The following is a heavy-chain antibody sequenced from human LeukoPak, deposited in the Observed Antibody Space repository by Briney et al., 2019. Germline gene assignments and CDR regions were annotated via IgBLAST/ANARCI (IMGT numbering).Heavy chain of an antibody. D-gene: IGHD3-10*01. V-gene: IGHV4-59*01. Sequence: SETLSLTCTVSGGSISGYFWSWIRQPPGKGLEWIGYIYNSGSTNYNPSLKSRVTISLDTSKNQFSLKLSSVTAADTAVYYCARVDAWFGELFSWYFDLWGRGTLVTVSS. J-gene: IGHJ2*01. CDR1: GGSISGYF. CDR2: IYNSGST. CDR3: ARVDAWFGELFSWYFDL.